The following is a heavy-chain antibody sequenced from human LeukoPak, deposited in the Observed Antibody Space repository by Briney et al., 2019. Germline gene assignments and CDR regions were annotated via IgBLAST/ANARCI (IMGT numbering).Heavy chain of an antibody. CDR2: ISSNGGST. V-gene: IGHV3-64*01. J-gene: IGHJ5*02. CDR3: AKISLAYYDSSGYYGWFDP. Sequence: GGSLRLSCAASGFTFSSYAMHWVRQAPGKGLEYVSAISSNGGSTYYANSVKGRFTISRDNSKNTLYLQMGSLRAEDTAVYYCAKISLAYYDSSGYYGWFDPWGQGTLVTVSS. D-gene: IGHD3-22*01. CDR1: GFTFSSYA.